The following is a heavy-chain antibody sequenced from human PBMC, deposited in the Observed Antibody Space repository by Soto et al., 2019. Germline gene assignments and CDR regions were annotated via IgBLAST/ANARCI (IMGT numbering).Heavy chain of an antibody. D-gene: IGHD3-10*01. J-gene: IGHJ5*02. V-gene: IGHV3-74*03. CDR1: GFTVSNYW. Sequence: EVQLVESGGGLVQPGGSLILSCAASGFTVSNYWMVWVRQAPRKGLVWVSRIIGDGLQTTYADSVKGRFTISRDNAQNTAYLPMISLRVEDTAVYYCARGILGSATANDPWGQGTLVNVS. CDR2: IIGDGLQT. CDR3: ARGILGSATANDP.